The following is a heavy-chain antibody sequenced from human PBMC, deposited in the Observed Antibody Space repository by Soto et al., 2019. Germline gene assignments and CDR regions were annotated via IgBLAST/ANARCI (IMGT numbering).Heavy chain of an antibody. CDR2: INGAGTGT. V-gene: IGHV3-74*01. CDR1: GFTFSNYW. D-gene: IGHD3-10*01. Sequence: EVQLVESGGGLVQPGGSLRLSCAASGFTFSNYWMHWVRQAPGKGLVWVSRINGAGTGTNYADAVKGPFTISRDNAKNTLYLQMNSLRAADTAVYYCGRGASGSYRLDYWGQGTLVTVSS. CDR3: GRGASGSYRLDY. J-gene: IGHJ4*02.